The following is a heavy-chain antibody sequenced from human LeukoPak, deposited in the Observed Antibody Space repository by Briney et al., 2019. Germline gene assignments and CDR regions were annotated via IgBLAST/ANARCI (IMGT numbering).Heavy chain of an antibody. D-gene: IGHD2-21*01. CDR1: GGSISSGDYY. CDR2: IYYCGST. Sequence: SETLSLTCTVSGGSISSGDYYWSWIRQPPGKGLEWIGYIYYCGSTYYNPSLKSRVTISVDTSKNQFSLKLSSVTAADTAVYYCARVGSYYYDYYMDVWGKGTTVTVSS. J-gene: IGHJ6*03. V-gene: IGHV4-30-4*02. CDR3: ARVGSYYYDYYMDV.